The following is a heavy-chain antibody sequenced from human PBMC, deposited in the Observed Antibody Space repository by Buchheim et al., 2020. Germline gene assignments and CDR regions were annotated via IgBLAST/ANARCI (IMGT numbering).Heavy chain of an antibody. CDR2: INQDGSGT. CDR1: GFSLSNHW. Sequence: EVQLVESGGGLVQPGGSLRLSCAVSGFSLSNHWMTWVRQAPGKGLQWVANINQDGSGTFYVDAVKGRFTISRDGAKNSLYLQMNSLRAEDTAIYYCASLAGRDYWGQGT. CDR3: ASLAGRDY. J-gene: IGHJ4*02. V-gene: IGHV3-7*01.